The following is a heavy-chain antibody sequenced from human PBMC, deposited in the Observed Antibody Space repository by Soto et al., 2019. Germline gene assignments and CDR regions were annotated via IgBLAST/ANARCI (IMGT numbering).Heavy chain of an antibody. J-gene: IGHJ4*02. CDR2: ISYDGTNK. CDR1: GFTFSRNS. CDR3: ARDRRPEVTDNFDY. Sequence: QVKLVESGGGVVHPGRSLRLSCAASGFTFSRNSMHWVRQAPGKGLELVAVISYDGTNKYHADSVKGRFTISRDNSNKTLYLQMHSLRPEDIARYDCARDRRPEVTDNFDYWGQGTLVTFSS. D-gene: IGHD1-20*01. V-gene: IGHV3-30-3*01.